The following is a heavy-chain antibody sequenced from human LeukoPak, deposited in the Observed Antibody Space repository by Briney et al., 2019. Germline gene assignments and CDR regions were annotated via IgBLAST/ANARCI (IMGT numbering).Heavy chain of an antibody. V-gene: IGHV4-39*01. CDR3: ARQWVSDYYDNSGYYAIDY. D-gene: IGHD3-22*01. J-gene: IGHJ4*02. Sequence: SETLSLTCTVSGDSISSSSYYWGWIRQPPGRGLEWIGTIYYSGSTYYNPSLKRRVTISVDTSKNQFSLNLISVAAADTAVYYCARQWVSDYYDNSGYYAIDYWGQGTLVTVSS. CDR1: GDSISSSSYY. CDR2: IYYSGST.